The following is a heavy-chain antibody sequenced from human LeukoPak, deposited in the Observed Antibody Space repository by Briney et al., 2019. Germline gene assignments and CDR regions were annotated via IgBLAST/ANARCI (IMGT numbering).Heavy chain of an antibody. V-gene: IGHV3-23*01. CDR3: AKGNVEYSYGLFDY. J-gene: IGHJ4*02. Sequence: GGSLRLSCAASGFTFSSYGMSWVRQAPGKGLEWVSAISGSGGSTYYADSVKGRFTISRDNSKNTLYLQMSSLRAEDTAVYYCAKGNVEYSYGLFDYWGQGTLVTVSS. CDR1: GFTFSSYG. CDR2: ISGSGGST. D-gene: IGHD5-18*01.